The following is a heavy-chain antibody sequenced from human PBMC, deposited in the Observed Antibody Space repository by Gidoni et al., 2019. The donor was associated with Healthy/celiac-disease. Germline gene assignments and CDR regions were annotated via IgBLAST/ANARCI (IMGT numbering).Heavy chain of an antibody. CDR2: SSGNSGSI. J-gene: IGHJ4*02. CDR1: GFTFADYA. V-gene: IGHV3-9*01. CDR3: AKGPGYCTNGVCYTGPFDY. D-gene: IGHD2-8*01. Sequence: EVQLVESGGGLVQPGRSLRLSCSAYGFTFADYAMHWVRQAPGKGLEWVSGSSGNSGSIGYADSVKGRFTISRDNAKNSLYLQMNSLRAEDTALYYCAKGPGYCTNGVCYTGPFDYWGQGTLVTVSS.